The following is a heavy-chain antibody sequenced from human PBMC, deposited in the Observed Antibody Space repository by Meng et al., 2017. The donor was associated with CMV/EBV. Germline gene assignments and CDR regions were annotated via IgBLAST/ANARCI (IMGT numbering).Heavy chain of an antibody. V-gene: IGHV1-2*02. J-gene: IGHJ4*02. CDR1: GFTFSDYY. CDR2: VNSNNDAT. D-gene: IGHD6-19*01. Sequence: QVELGRSGAGMKKPGASVKVSCTTSGFTFSDYYIHWVRQAPGQGLEWMGWVNSNNDATNYARKFQGRVSMTRDTSISTAHMELSRLMSDDTAVYYCVRSSGWSLFDYWGQGTLVTVSS. CDR3: VRSSGWSLFDY.